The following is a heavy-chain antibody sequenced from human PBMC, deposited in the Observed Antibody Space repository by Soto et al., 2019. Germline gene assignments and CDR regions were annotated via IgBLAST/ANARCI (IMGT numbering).Heavy chain of an antibody. CDR1: GGSISSYY. J-gene: IGHJ3*02. V-gene: IGHV4-59*01. D-gene: IGHD2-21*02. Sequence: SETLSLTCTVSGGSISSYYWSWIRQPPGKGLEWIGYIYYSGSTNYNPSLKSRVTISVDTSKNQFSLKLSSVTAADTAVYYCARARFCGGDCYSRDAFDIWGQGTMVTVS. CDR2: IYYSGST. CDR3: ARARFCGGDCYSRDAFDI.